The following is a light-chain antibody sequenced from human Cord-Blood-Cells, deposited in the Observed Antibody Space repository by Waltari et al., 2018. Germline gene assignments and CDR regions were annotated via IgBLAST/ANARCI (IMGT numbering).Light chain of an antibody. V-gene: IGLV3-19*01. CDR2: GKN. J-gene: IGLJ2*01. Sequence: SSELTQAPAVSVALGQTVRITCQGDRPRRYYASWYQQKPGQPPVLVIYGKNNRPSGIPDRFSGSSSGNTASLTITGAQAEDEADYYCNSRDSSGNHVVFGGGTKLTVL. CDR3: NSRDSSGNHVV. CDR1: RPRRYY.